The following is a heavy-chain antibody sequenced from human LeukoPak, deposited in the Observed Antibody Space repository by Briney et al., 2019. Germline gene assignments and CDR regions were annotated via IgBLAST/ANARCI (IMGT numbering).Heavy chain of an antibody. CDR3: ARAAYNWN. CDR1: GFTIRDYV. J-gene: IGHJ4*02. D-gene: IGHD1-20*01. V-gene: IGHV3-11*01. Sequence: SLRLSCAASGFTIRDYVMSWVRQAPGKGLEWVSYIDPSGTTLYYADSVKGRFTVSRDNGKNSLSLQLRSLRAEDTAVYYCARAAYNWNWGQGTLVTVSS. CDR2: IDPSGTTL.